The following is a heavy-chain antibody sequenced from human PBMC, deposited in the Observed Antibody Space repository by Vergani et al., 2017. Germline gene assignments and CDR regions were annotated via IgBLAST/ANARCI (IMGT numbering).Heavy chain of an antibody. J-gene: IGHJ5*02. CDR3: AKDLGTSSGGGWFDP. V-gene: IGHV3-9*02. D-gene: IGHD6-6*01. Sequence: EVQLEESGGGLVLPGRSLRLSCVASGVTSAGYAMHWVRQAPGKGLEWVSGISWYSNSIGYADSVKGRFTISRDNAKNSLYLQMNSLRAEDTALYYCAKDLGTSSGGGWFDPWGQGTLVTVSS. CDR2: ISWYSNSI. CDR1: GVTSAGYA.